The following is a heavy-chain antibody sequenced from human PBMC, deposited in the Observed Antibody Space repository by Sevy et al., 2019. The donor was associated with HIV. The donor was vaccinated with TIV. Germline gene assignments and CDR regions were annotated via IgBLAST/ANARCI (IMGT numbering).Heavy chain of an antibody. V-gene: IGHV4-31*01. CDR2: IYYSGST. D-gene: IGHD6-6*01. J-gene: IGHJ4*02. Sequence: SETLSLTCTVSGGSISSGGYYWSWIRQHPGKGLEWIGYIYYSGSTYYNPSLKSQVTISVDTSKNQFSLKLSSVTAADTAVYYYARGAPRGYGSSSGYYFDYWGQGTLVTVSS. CDR1: GGSISSGGYY. CDR3: ARGAPRGYGSSSGYYFDY.